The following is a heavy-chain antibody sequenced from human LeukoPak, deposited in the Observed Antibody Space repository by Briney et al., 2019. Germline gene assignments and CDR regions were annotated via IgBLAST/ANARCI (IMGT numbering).Heavy chain of an antibody. V-gene: IGHV3-21*01. D-gene: IGHD1-26*01. CDR3: AMGLVGVLYYFDY. J-gene: IGHJ4*02. CDR2: ISHSSTYI. Sequence: GGSLRLSCAASGFTFSSYAMTWVRQAPGKGLEWVSSISHSSTYIYYADSVKGRFTISRDNAKNSLYLQMNSLKAEDTAVYYCAMGLVGVLYYFDYWGQGTLVTVSS. CDR1: GFTFSSYA.